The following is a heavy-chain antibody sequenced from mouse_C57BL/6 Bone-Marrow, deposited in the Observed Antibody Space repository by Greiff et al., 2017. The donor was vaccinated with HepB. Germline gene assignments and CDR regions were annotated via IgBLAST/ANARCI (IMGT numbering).Heavy chain of an antibody. J-gene: IGHJ3*01. D-gene: IGHD2-12*01. V-gene: IGHV1-53*01. CDR3: ARRGLLYWFAY. CDR1: GYTFTSYW. Sequence: QVQLQQPGTELVKPGASVKLSCKASGYTFTSYWMHWVEQGPGQGLEWIGNINPRNGGTNYNEKFKSKATLTVDKSSSTAYMQRSSLTSEDSAVYYCARRGLLYWFAYWGQGTLVTVSA. CDR2: INPRNGGT.